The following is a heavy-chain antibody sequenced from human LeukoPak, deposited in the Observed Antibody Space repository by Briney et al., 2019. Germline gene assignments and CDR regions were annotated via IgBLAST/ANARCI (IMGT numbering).Heavy chain of an antibody. J-gene: IGHJ4*02. CDR1: GGSISGHY. Sequence: PSETLSLTCSVSGGSISGHYWNWIRQPPGKGLEWLEYIDTTGRTNHNPSLKSRITISVDKSRNQFSLKLTSVTAADSAAYYCARHLGSGYYSAIGYWGQGALVTVSS. CDR3: ARHLGSGYYSAIGY. CDR2: IDTTGRT. D-gene: IGHD3-22*01. V-gene: IGHV4-4*09.